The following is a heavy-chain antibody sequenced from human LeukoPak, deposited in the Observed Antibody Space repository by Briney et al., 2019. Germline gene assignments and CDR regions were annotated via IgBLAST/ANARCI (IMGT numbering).Heavy chain of an antibody. J-gene: IGHJ1*01. CDR3: ASRFYYYDSSGYYERIKPLHRYFQH. CDR1: GGSISSYY. Sequence: SETLSLTCTVSGGSISSYYWSWIRQPPGKGLEWIGEINHSGSTNYNPSLRSRVTISVDTSKNQFSLKLSSVTAADTAVYYCASRFYYYDSSGYYERIKPLHRYFQHWGQGTLVTVSS. CDR2: INHSGST. V-gene: IGHV4-34*01. D-gene: IGHD3-22*01.